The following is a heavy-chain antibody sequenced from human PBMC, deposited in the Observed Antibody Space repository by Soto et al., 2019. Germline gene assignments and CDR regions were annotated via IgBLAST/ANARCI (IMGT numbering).Heavy chain of an antibody. Sequence: TSETLSLTCTVSGGSISSSSYYWGWIRRPPGKGLEWIGSIYYSGSTYYNPSLKSRVTISVDTSKNQFSPKLSSVTAADTAVYYCASLTAAGATNYYYMDVWGKGTTVTVSS. D-gene: IGHD6-13*01. V-gene: IGHV4-39*01. CDR2: IYYSGST. J-gene: IGHJ6*03. CDR3: ASLTAAGATNYYYMDV. CDR1: GGSISSSSYY.